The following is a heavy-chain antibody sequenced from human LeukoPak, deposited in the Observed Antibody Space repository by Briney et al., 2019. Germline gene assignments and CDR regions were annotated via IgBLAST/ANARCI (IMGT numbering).Heavy chain of an antibody. CDR1: GFTFSSYS. D-gene: IGHD6-19*01. CDR2: ISSRSTYI. V-gene: IGHV3-21*01. J-gene: IGHJ6*03. CDR3: AKDGSIAVAGFRYYYYYMDV. Sequence: GGSLRLSCAASGFTFSSYSMNWVRQAPGKGLEWVSSISSRSTYIYHADSVKGRFTISRDNAKNSLYLQMNSLRAEDTAVYYCAKDGSIAVAGFRYYYYYMDVWGKGTTVTVSS.